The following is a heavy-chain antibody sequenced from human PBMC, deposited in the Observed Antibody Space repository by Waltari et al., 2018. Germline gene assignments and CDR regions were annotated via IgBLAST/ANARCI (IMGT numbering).Heavy chain of an antibody. CDR2: VRSKANGFAI. CDR3: TSLEEVFLYYMNV. Sequence: EVQLVESGGGLVQPGGYMKLSCAASGFTLSGTAVHWVRQASGKGLEWVGRVRSKANGFAIAYAASVEGRFIISRDDSKNTAYLQMNSLKAEDTAVYYCTSLEEVFLYYMNVWGKGTTVTISS. J-gene: IGHJ6*03. CDR1: GFTLSGTA. D-gene: IGHD3-3*01. V-gene: IGHV3-73*02.